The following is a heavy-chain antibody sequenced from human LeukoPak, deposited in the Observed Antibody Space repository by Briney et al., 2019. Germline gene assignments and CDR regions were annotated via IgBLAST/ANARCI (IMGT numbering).Heavy chain of an antibody. CDR2: ISGSGGST. CDR1: GFTFGSYA. Sequence: PGGSLRLSCAASGFTFGSYAMSWVRQAPGKGLEWVSAISGSGGSTYYADSVKGRFTISRDNSKNTLYLQMNSLRAEDTAVYYCAKASAMIVVVSKHFDYWGHGTLVTVSS. J-gene: IGHJ4*01. D-gene: IGHD3-22*01. V-gene: IGHV3-23*01. CDR3: AKASAMIVVVSKHFDY.